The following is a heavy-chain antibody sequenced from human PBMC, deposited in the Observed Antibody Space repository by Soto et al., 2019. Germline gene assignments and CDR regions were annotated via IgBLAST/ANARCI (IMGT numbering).Heavy chain of an antibody. Sequence: QVQLQESGPGLVKPSETLSLTCTVSGGSISSYYWSWIRQPPGKGLEWIGYIYYSGSTNYNPALKGRVTISVDTSKNQFSLKLSSVTAADTAVYYCARPHGGSNGSDNWFDPWGQGTLVTVSS. V-gene: IGHV4-59*01. CDR1: GGSISSYY. CDR3: ARPHGGSNGSDNWFDP. J-gene: IGHJ5*02. D-gene: IGHD6-25*01. CDR2: IYYSGST.